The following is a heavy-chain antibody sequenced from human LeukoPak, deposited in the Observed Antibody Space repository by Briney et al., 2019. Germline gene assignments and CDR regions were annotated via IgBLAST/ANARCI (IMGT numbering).Heavy chain of an antibody. J-gene: IGHJ4*02. CDR2: IWYDESNK. CDR1: GFTFSNYA. CDR3: ERDQYYDSSGYRWRYFDY. D-gene: IGHD3-22*01. V-gene: IGHV3-33*01. Sequence: GRSLRLSCAASGFTFSNYAMHWVRQAPGKGLDCVAIIWYDESNKYYADSVKGRFTISRDNSRNTLYLQMNSLRAEDTAVYYCERDQYYDSSGYRWRYFDYWGQGTLVTVSS.